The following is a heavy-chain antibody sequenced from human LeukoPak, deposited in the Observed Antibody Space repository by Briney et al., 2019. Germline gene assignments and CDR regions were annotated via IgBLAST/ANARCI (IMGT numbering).Heavy chain of an antibody. CDR2: ISSGSIYI. V-gene: IGHV3-21*04. Sequence: PGGSLRLSCAASGFTFSSYSMNWVRQAPGKGLEWVSFISSGSIYIYYADSVKGRFTISRDNAKNSLYLQMNSLRVEDTAVYYCAKDTSWGQGTLVTVSS. J-gene: IGHJ4*02. CDR1: GFTFSSYS. D-gene: IGHD2-2*01. CDR3: AKDTS.